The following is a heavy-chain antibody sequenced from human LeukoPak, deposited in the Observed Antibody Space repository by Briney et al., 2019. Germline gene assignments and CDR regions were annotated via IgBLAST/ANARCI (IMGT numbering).Heavy chain of an antibody. V-gene: IGHV3-53*01. CDR1: GFTVSSNY. J-gene: IGHJ3*02. Sequence: GGSLRLSCAASGFTVSSNYMSWVRQAPGKGLEWVSGIYSGGSTYYADSVKGRFTISRDNAKNSLYLQMNSLRAEDTAVYYCARGGVSAFDIWGQGTMVTVSS. CDR3: ARGGVSAFDI. D-gene: IGHD3-16*01. CDR2: IYSGGST.